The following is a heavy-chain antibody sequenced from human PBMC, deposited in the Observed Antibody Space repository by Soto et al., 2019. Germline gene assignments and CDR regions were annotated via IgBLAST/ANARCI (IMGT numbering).Heavy chain of an antibody. CDR3: ARVQLRYCSGGSCYSLSDY. V-gene: IGHV1-18*01. D-gene: IGHD2-15*01. CDR1: GYTFTSYG. CDR2: ISAYNGNT. Sequence: QVPLVQSGAEVKKPGASVKVSCKASGYTFTSYGISWVRQAPGQGLEWMGWISAYNGNTNYAQKLQGRVTMITDTSTSTAYMELRSLRSDDTAVYYCARVQLRYCSGGSCYSLSDYWGQGTLVTVSS. J-gene: IGHJ4*02.